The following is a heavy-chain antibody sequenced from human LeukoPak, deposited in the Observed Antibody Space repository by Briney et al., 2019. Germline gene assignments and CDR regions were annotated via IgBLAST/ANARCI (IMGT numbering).Heavy chain of an antibody. J-gene: IGHJ4*02. Sequence: GGSLRLSCAASGFTFSTYSMNWVRQAPGKGLEWVSYISTSSSYIHYADSVNGRFTISRDTAKKSLVLQMNSLRAEDTAVYYCARAPLHLAMYHYFDYWGQGTLVTVSS. V-gene: IGHV3-21*01. D-gene: IGHD2-2*01. CDR3: ARAPLHLAMYHYFDY. CDR2: ISTSSSYI. CDR1: GFTFSTYS.